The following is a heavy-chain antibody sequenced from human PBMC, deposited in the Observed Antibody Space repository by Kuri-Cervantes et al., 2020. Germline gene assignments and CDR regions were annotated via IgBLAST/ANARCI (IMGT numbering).Heavy chain of an antibody. CDR1: GFTVSSNY. Sequence: GESLKISCAASGFTVSSNYMSWVRQAPGEGLEWVSVIYSGGSTYYADSVKGRFTISRDNSKNTLYLQMNSLRAEDTAVYYCARVSTRWELTCAFDIWGQGTMVTVSS. D-gene: IGHD1-26*01. CDR2: IYSGGST. CDR3: ARVSTRWELTCAFDI. V-gene: IGHV3-53*01. J-gene: IGHJ3*02.